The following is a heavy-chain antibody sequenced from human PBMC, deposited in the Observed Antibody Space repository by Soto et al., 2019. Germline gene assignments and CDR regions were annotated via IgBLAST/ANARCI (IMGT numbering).Heavy chain of an antibody. CDR1: GYTFTSYY. D-gene: IGHD3-3*01. CDR3: ARDSQETYYDFWSGEYDI. J-gene: IGHJ3*02. V-gene: IGHV1-46*01. Sequence: ASVKVSCKASGYTFTSYYMHWVRQAPGQGLEWMGIINPSGGSTSYAQKFQGRVTMTGDTSTSTVFMELSSLRSEDTAVYYCARDSQETYYDFWSGEYDIWGQGTMVTVSS. CDR2: INPSGGST.